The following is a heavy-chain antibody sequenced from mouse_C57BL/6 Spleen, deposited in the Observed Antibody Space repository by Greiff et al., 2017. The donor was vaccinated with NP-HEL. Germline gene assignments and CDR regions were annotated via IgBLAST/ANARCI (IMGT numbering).Heavy chain of an antibody. J-gene: IGHJ1*03. CDR1: GYTFTSYW. CDR3: AREADYYGSYWYFDV. CDR2: IYPGSGST. Sequence: QVQLQQPGAELAKPGASVKMSCKASGYTFTSYWITWVKQRPGQGLEWIGDIYPGSGSTNYNEKFKSKATLTVDTSSSTAYMQLSSLTSEDSAVYYCAREADYYGSYWYFDVWGTGTTVTVSS. V-gene: IGHV1-55*01. D-gene: IGHD1-1*01.